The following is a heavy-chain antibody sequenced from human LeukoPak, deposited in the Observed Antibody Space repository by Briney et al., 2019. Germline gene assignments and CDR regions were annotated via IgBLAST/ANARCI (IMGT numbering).Heavy chain of an antibody. J-gene: IGHJ3*02. D-gene: IGHD3-10*01. V-gene: IGHV4-38-2*02. Sequence: SETLSLTCTVSGYSISSGYYWGWIRQPPGKGLEWIGSIYYSGSTYYNPSLKSRVTISVDTSKNQFSLKLSSVTAADTAVYYCARDRFQRGAFDIWGQGTMVTVSS. CDR1: GYSISSGYY. CDR2: IYYSGST. CDR3: ARDRFQRGAFDI.